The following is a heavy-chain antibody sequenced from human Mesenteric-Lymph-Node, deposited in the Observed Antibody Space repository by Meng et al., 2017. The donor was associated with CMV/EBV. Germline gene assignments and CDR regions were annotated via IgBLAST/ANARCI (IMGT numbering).Heavy chain of an antibody. Sequence: SITNNNWWSGVRQPPGKGLEWIGEIYHSGSTNYNPSLKSRVTISVDKSKNQFSLKLSSVTAADTAVYYCAGQRRGYCSGGSCYYFDDWGQGTLVTVSS. J-gene: IGHJ4*02. CDR3: AGQRRGYCSGGSCYYFDD. CDR1: SITNNNW. D-gene: IGHD2-15*01. CDR2: IYHSGST. V-gene: IGHV4-4*02.